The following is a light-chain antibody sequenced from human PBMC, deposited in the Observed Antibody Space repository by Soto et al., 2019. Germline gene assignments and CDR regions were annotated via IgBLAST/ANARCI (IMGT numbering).Light chain of an antibody. Sequence: QSVLTQPPSVPGAPGQRVTISCTGSSSNIGAGYDVHWYQQLPGTAPKLLVYGNSNRPSGVPDRFSGSKSGPSASLAITGLQAEDEADYYCQSYDSSLSGSRVFGGGTKVTVL. CDR1: SSNIGAGYD. CDR3: QSYDSSLSGSRV. CDR2: GNS. V-gene: IGLV1-40*01. J-gene: IGLJ2*01.